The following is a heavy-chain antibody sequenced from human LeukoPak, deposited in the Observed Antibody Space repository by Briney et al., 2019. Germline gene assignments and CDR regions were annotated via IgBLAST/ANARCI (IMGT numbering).Heavy chain of an antibody. CDR3: AKVTPHGVVTDDLDFDY. CDR2: IKSDGITI. V-gene: IGHV3-74*01. D-gene: IGHD2-21*02. J-gene: IGHJ4*02. CDR1: GFTFSNYM. Sequence: GGSLRLSCAASGFTFSNYMMHWVRQAPGKGLVWVSRIKSDGITITYADSVKGRFTISRDNSKNTLYLQMNSLRAEDTAVYYCAKVTPHGVVTDDLDFDYWGQGTLVTVSS.